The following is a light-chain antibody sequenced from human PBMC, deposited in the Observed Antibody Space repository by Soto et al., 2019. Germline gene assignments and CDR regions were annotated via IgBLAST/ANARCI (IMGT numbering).Light chain of an antibody. CDR3: QSYDSSLSQV. Sequence: QSVLTQPPSVSGAPGQRVTICCTGSSSNIGAGYDVHWYQQLPGTAPKLLIYGNSNRPSGVPDRFSGSKSGTSASLAITGLHAEDEADYYCQSYDSSLSQVFGERTKLTVL. V-gene: IGLV1-40*01. CDR2: GNS. J-gene: IGLJ2*01. CDR1: SSNIGAGYD.